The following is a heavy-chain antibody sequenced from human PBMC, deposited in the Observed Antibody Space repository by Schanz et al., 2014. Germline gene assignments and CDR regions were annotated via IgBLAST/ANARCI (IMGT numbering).Heavy chain of an antibody. CDR2: INSDETTT. CDR1: GFSFSTYA. CDR3: ARDKGGYYPFDY. Sequence: VQLVESGGGVVQPGRSLRLSCAASGFSFSTYAMHWVRQAPGKGLEWVSRINSDETTTTYADSVKGRFTISRDNAKNTLVLQMNSLRAEDTAVYYCARDKGGYYPFDYWGQGTLVTVSS. D-gene: IGHD3-3*01. V-gene: IGHV3-74*01. J-gene: IGHJ4*02.